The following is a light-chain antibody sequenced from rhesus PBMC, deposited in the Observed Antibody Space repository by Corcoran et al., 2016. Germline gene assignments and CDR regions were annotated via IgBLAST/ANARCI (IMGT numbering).Light chain of an antibody. CDR3: QHYYDNPPLT. Sequence: DIQMTQSPSALSASVGDRVTISCRASQNIYSNLAWYQQKPGKAPKLRIYAASSLQTGIPSRFSGSGSGTHFTRTISSLQPEDSAAYYCQHYYDNPPLTFGGGTKVELK. J-gene: IGKJ4*01. CDR2: AAS. V-gene: IGKV1S12*01. CDR1: QNIYSN.